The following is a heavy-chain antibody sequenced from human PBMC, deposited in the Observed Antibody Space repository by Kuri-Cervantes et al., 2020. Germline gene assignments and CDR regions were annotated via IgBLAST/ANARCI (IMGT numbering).Heavy chain of an antibody. V-gene: IGHV1-8*01. CDR1: GYTFTSYD. D-gene: IGHD2-15*01. J-gene: IGHJ6*02. Sequence: ASVKVSCKASGYTFTSYDINWVRQATGQGLEWMGWMNPNSGNTGYAQKFQGRVTTTRNTSISTAYMELSSLRSEDTAVYYCARGDYCSGGSCSYGMDVWGQGTTVTVSS. CDR3: ARGDYCSGGSCSYGMDV. CDR2: MNPNSGNT.